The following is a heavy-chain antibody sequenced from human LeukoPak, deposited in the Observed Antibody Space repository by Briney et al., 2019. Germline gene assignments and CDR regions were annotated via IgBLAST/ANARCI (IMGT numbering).Heavy chain of an antibody. D-gene: IGHD6-13*01. CDR2: IYYSGST. CDR3: ARDPGPPLYSSSWSN. CDR1: GGSVSSGSYY. J-gene: IGHJ4*02. Sequence: PSETLSLTCTVSGGSVSSGSYYWSWIRQPPGKGLEWIGYIYYSGSTNYNPSLKSRVTISVDTSKNQFSLKLSSVTAADTAVYYCARDPGPPLYSSSWSNWGQGTLVTVSS. V-gene: IGHV4-61*01.